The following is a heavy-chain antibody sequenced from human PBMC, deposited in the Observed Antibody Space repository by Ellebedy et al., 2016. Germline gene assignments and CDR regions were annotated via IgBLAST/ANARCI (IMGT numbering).Heavy chain of an antibody. D-gene: IGHD6-19*01. CDR3: ARDVYTSGWYGWDDP. V-gene: IGHV1-18*04. CDR2: ISTYNGDT. J-gene: IGHJ5*02. CDR1: GYTFTSHG. Sequence: ASVKVSCKASGYTFTSHGISWVRQAPGQGLEWMGWISTYNGDTNYAQRLQDRVTMTTDTSTSTAYMELRSLSSDDTAVYYCARDVYTSGWYGWDDPWGQGTLATVSS.